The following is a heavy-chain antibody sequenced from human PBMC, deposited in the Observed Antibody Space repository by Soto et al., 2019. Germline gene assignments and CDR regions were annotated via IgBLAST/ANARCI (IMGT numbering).Heavy chain of an antibody. CDR1: GFPFSSYS. CDR2: ISSMSSTI. CDR3: ARDRGTTTRPRGYFDY. Sequence: GGSLRLSCAASGFPFSSYSMNWVRQDPGKGLEWVSYISSMSSTIYYADSVKGRFTISRDNAKNSLYLQMNSLRDEDTAVYYCARDRGTTTRPRGYFDYWGQGTLVTVSS. V-gene: IGHV3-48*02. D-gene: IGHD1-1*01. J-gene: IGHJ4*02.